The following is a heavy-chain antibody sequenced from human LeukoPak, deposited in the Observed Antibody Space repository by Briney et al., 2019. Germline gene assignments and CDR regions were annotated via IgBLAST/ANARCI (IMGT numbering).Heavy chain of an antibody. CDR2: IYYSGSTT. J-gene: IGHJ4*02. V-gene: IGHV4-59*03. CDR1: GGSISSYY. CDR3: AGRSRSGWYYGY. Sequence: PSETLSLTCTVSGGSISSYYWSWIRQPPGKGLEWIGYIYYSGSTTNYNPSLKSRVTISVDTSKNQFSLKLSSVTAADTAFYYCAGRSRSGWYYGYWGQGTLVTVSS. D-gene: IGHD6-19*01.